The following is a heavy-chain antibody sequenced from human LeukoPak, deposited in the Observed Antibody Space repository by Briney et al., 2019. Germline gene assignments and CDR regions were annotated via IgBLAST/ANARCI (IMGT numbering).Heavy chain of an antibody. D-gene: IGHD2-2*01. CDR2: INNSGGT. Sequence: SGTLCLTCTVPGDSISRYYRSWVRQPPGKGLEWVGYINNSGGTSYNPSLKSRVTISLDTSKNQFSLKLNSVTTTDTAVYYCASEMSGTSVSYWGQGTLVTVSS. V-gene: IGHV4-4*08. J-gene: IGHJ4*02. CDR1: GDSISRYY. CDR3: ASEMSGTSVSY.